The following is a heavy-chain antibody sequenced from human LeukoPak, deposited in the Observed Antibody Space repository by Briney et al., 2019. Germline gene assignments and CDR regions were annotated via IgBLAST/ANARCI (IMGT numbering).Heavy chain of an antibody. CDR1: GFTFSRYG. CDR3: ASPSSGQSFDI. J-gene: IGHJ3*02. V-gene: IGHV3-NL1*01. D-gene: IGHD3-22*01. CDR2: IYNDGST. Sequence: GGSLRLSCAASGFTFSRYGMHWVRQAPGKGLEWVSIIYNDGSTYYADSVKGRFAISRDNSKNTLYLQMNSLRAEDTAVYYCASPSSGQSFDIWGQGTMVTVSS.